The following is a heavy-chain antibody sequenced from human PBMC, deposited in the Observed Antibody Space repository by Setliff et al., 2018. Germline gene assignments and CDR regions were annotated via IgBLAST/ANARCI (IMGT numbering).Heavy chain of an antibody. V-gene: IGHV4-38-2*02. CDR2: IY. J-gene: IGHJ5*01. Sequence: SETLSLTCTVSGYSISSGYYWGWIRQPPGKGLEWIGYIYYNSSLRSRVSISTDTSKNEFSLRLSSVTAADTAVYYCVKPTWAGEVSSPFAFWFESWGQGTLVTVSS. D-gene: IGHD3-3*01. CDR1: GYSISSGYY. CDR3: VKPTWAGEVSSPFAFWFES.